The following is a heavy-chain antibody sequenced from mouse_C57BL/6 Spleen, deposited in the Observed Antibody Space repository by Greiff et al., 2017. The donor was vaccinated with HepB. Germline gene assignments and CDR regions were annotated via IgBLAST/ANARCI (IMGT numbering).Heavy chain of an antibody. CDR3: ARHWSQLGFWYFDV. J-gene: IGHJ1*03. Sequence: EVQGVESGGGLVQPGGSLKLSCAASGFTFSDYGMAWVRQAPRKGPEWVAFISNLAYSIYYADTVTGRFTISRENAKNTLYLEMSSLRSEDTAMYYCARHWSQLGFWYFDVWGTGTTVTVSS. D-gene: IGHD4-1*02. V-gene: IGHV5-15*01. CDR2: ISNLAYSI. CDR1: GFTFSDYG.